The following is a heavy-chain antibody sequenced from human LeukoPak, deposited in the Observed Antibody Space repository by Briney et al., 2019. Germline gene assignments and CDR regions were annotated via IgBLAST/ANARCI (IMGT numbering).Heavy chain of an antibody. V-gene: IGHV4-34*01. CDR3: ARHDGLVWVGEFLPNDAFDI. Sequence: SETLSLTCAVYGGSFSGYYWSWIRQPPGKGLEWIGEINHSGSTNYNPSLKSRVTISVDTSKNQFSLKLSSVTAADTAVYYCARHDGLVWVGEFLPNDAFDIWGQGTLVTVSS. J-gene: IGHJ3*02. D-gene: IGHD3-10*01. CDR1: GGSFSGYY. CDR2: INHSGST.